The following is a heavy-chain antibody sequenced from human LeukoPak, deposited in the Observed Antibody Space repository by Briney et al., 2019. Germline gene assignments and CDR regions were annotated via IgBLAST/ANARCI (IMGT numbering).Heavy chain of an antibody. CDR2: IYYSGST. J-gene: IGHJ6*03. Sequence: SGTLSLTCTVSGGSISSYYWSWIRQPPGKGLEWIGYIYYSGSTNYNPSLKSRVTISIDTSKNQFSLKLSSVTAADTAVYYCAARYFDWLLVGYYYYMDVWGKGTTVTVSS. V-gene: IGHV4-59*12. CDR1: GGSISSYY. CDR3: AARYFDWLLVGYYYYMDV. D-gene: IGHD3-9*01.